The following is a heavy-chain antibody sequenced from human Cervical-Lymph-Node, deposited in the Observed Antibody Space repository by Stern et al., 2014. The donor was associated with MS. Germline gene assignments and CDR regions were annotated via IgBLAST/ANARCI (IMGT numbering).Heavy chain of an antibody. CDR2: LNPSGGST. J-gene: IGHJ4*02. CDR1: GYIFTNYY. Sequence: VQLVESGAEVRKPGASVKVSCKASGYIFTNYYMHWVRPAPGQGLLWMGILNPSGGSTTYTQTFQGRVTVTRDTSTSTVYMELSSLRSEDTAVYYCARADREYSSAYYFDYWGQGTLVTVSS. D-gene: IGHD3-16*01. CDR3: ARADREYSSAYYFDY. V-gene: IGHV1-46*03.